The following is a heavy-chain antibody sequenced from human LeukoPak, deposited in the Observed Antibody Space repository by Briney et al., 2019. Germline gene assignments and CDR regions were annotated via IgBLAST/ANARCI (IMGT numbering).Heavy chain of an antibody. CDR1: GFTFANYG. D-gene: IGHD2-21*01. V-gene: IGHV3-30*18. Sequence: GGSLRLSCVASGFTFANYGMHWVRQAPGKGLEWVAVISYDGSNKYYADSVKGRFTISRDNFKNTLYLQMNSLRAEDTAVYYCAKDIPADYWGQGTLVTVSS. CDR3: AKDIPADY. CDR2: ISYDGSNK. J-gene: IGHJ4*02.